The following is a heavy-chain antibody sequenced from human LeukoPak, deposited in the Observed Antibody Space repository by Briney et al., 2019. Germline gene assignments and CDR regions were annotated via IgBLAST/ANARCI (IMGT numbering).Heavy chain of an antibody. D-gene: IGHD1-26*01. Sequence: PSETLFLTCTVSGGSISSGSYYWSWIRQPAGKGLEWIGRIYTSGSTNYNPSLKSRVTISVDTSKNQFSLKLSSVTAADTAVYYCARDGSGNYFNWFDPWGQGALVTVS. V-gene: IGHV4-61*02. J-gene: IGHJ5*02. CDR1: GGSISSGSYY. CDR2: IYTSGST. CDR3: ARDGSGNYFNWFDP.